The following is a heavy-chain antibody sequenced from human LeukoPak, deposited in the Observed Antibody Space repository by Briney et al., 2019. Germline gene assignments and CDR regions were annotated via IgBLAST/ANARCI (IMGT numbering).Heavy chain of an antibody. CDR2: IYYSGST. CDR3: ARDRDSSSHAFDI. J-gene: IGHJ3*02. CDR1: GGSISSSSYY. V-gene: IGHV4-39*02. D-gene: IGHD6-6*01. Sequence: SSETLSLTCTVSGGSISSSSYYWGWIRQPPGKGLEWIGSIYYSGSTYYNPSLKSRVTISVDTSKNQFSLKLSSVTAADTAVYYCARDRDSSSHAFDIWGQGTMVTVSS.